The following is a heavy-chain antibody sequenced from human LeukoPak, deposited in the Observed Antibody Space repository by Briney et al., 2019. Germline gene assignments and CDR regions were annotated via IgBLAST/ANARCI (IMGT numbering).Heavy chain of an antibody. CDR3: AGFFYDNSNDAFDI. V-gene: IGHV1-69*13. D-gene: IGHD2/OR15-2a*01. J-gene: IGHJ3*02. CDR1: GGTFSSYNFTFTSYA. Sequence: SVKVSCKASGGTFSSYNFTFTSYAISWMRQAPGQGLEWMGGIIPIYGRANYAQKFQGRVTVTADESTRTVTMQLSSLRSEDTAVYYCAGFFYDNSNDAFDIWGQGTVVTVS. CDR2: IIPIYGRA.